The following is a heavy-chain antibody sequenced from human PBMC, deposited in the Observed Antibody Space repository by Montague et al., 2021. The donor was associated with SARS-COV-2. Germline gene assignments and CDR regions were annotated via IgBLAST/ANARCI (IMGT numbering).Heavy chain of an antibody. J-gene: IGHJ4*02. V-gene: IGHV4-34*01. CDR3: ARAQNICFIANCVNYFDL. D-gene: IGHD2-15*01. CDR2: IRHNGGT. CDR1: GESFTDFF. Sequence: SETLSLTCAVYGESFTDFFWNWIRQTPEKGLEWIGEIRHNGGTHYNPSLKSRVTISVDTSKNQVSLKLSSVTAADTARYYCARAQNICFIANCVNYFDLWGLGALVTVSS.